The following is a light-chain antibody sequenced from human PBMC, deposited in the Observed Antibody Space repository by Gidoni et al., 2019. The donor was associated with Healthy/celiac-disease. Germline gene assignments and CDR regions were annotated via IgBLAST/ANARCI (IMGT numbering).Light chain of an antibody. CDR1: QSVDSY. V-gene: IGKV3-11*01. CDR2: DAS. J-gene: IGKJ1*01. CDR3: QQRSNWPKT. Sequence: EIVLTQSPATLSLSPGEGATLSCRASQSVDSYLAWYQQKPGQAPRLLIYDASNRATGIPARFSGSGSGTDFTLTISSLESEDFAVYYCQQRSNWPKTFGQXTKVEFK.